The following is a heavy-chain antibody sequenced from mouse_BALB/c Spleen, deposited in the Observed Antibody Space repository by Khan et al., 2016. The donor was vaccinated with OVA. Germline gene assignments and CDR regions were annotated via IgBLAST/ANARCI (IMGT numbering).Heavy chain of an antibody. Sequence: QVQLQQSGAVLVRPWSSVKLSCKASGYAFSTYWVSWVKQRPGQGLEGIGQIYPGDGNTYYNGKFKGKVTLTADKSSSTAYMQLSSLTSEDSAVYCGERERYYGSRRARFAYWGQGTLVTVSA. CDR1: GYAFSTYW. CDR2: IYPGDGNT. V-gene: IGHV1-80*01. D-gene: IGHD1-1*01. CDR3: ERERYYGSRRARFAY. J-gene: IGHJ3*01.